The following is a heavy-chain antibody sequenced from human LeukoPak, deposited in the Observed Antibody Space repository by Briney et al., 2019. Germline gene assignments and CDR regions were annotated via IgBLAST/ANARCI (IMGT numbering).Heavy chain of an antibody. Sequence: SETLSLTCTVSGGSISSYYWSWIRQPPGKGLEWIGYIYYSGSTNYNPSLKSRVTISVDTSKNQFSLRLSSVTAADTAVYYCARVSSSWYQDWYFDLWGRGTLVTVSS. J-gene: IGHJ2*01. CDR3: ARVSSSWYQDWYFDL. D-gene: IGHD6-13*01. V-gene: IGHV4-59*01. CDR1: GGSISSYY. CDR2: IYYSGST.